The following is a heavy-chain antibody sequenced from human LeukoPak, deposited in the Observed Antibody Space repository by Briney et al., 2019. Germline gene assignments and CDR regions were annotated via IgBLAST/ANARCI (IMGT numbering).Heavy chain of an antibody. Sequence: SETLFLTCTVSGGPMTTHYWTWIRQPPGKTLEWIGHVYNSETTNHNPSFKSRVTISEDTSKNQFSLTLTAVTAADTAVYYCARGSLALWPSYYFDYWGQGILVTVSS. CDR1: GGPMTTHY. CDR2: VYNSETT. J-gene: IGHJ4*02. V-gene: IGHV4-59*11. D-gene: IGHD3-3*02. CDR3: ARGSLALWPSYYFDY.